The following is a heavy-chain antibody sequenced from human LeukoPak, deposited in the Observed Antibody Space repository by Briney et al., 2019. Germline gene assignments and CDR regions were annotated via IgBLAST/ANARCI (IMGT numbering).Heavy chain of an antibody. V-gene: IGHV1-2*02. CDR2: INPNSGGT. Sequence: ASVKVSCKASGYTFTGYYMHWVRQAPGQGLEWMGWINPNSGGTNYAQKYQGRVTMTRDTSISTAYMELSRLRSDATAVYYCARITRVRGAHDYWGQGTLVTVSS. J-gene: IGHJ4*02. CDR1: GYTFTGYY. D-gene: IGHD3-10*01. CDR3: ARITRVRGAHDY.